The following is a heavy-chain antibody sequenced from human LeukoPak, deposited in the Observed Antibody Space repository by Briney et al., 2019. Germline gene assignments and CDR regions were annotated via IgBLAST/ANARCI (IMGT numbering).Heavy chain of an antibody. CDR2: ISSSGSTI. V-gene: IGHV3-11*01. D-gene: IGHD3-10*01. CDR3: ARDPVVRGVFYGWFDP. Sequence: GGSLRLSCAASGFTFSDYYMSWIRQAPGKGLEWVSYISSSGSTIYYADSVKGRLTISRDNAKNSLYLQMNSLRAEDTAVYYCARDPVVRGVFYGWFDPWGQGTLVTVSS. CDR1: GFTFSDYY. J-gene: IGHJ5*02.